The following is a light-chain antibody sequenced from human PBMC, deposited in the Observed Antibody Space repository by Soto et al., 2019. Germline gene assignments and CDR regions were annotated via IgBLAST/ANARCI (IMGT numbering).Light chain of an antibody. CDR2: GAS. CDR3: QQYGTSPWT. V-gene: IGKV3-20*01. J-gene: IGKJ1*01. Sequence: EIVLTQSPGTLSLSPGKRATLSCRASQSVSSTYLAWYQQKPGQAPRLLIYGASSWATGIPDRFSGSGSGTDFTLTISRLEPEDFAVYYCQQYGTSPWTFGQGTKVEIK. CDR1: QSVSSTY.